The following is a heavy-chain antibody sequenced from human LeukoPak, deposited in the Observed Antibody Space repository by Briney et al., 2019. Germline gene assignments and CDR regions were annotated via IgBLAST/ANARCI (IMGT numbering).Heavy chain of an antibody. V-gene: IGHV1-2*02. Sequence: ASVKVSCKASGYTFTGYYMHWVRQAPGQGLEWMGWINPNSGGTNYAQQFQGRVTMTRDTSISTAYMGLSRLRSDDTAVYYCARDSGYDSPYYGMDVWGQGTTVTVSS. CDR1: GYTFTGYY. D-gene: IGHD5-12*01. CDR2: INPNSGGT. J-gene: IGHJ6*02. CDR3: ARDSGYDSPYYGMDV.